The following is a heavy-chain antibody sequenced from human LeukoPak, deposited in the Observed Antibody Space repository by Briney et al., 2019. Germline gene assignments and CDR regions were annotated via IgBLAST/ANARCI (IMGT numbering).Heavy chain of an antibody. V-gene: IGHV3-33*01. Sequence: GGSLRLSCAGSGFTFGGYGMHWFRQTPGKGLEGVAVIAYDGSRAFYADSVKGRFTISRDNSKNTMSVQMNDLRAEDTAVYYCTRYNNDHFDHWGQGTLVTVSS. D-gene: IGHD1-14*01. CDR1: GFTFGGYG. CDR3: TRYNNDHFDH. CDR2: IAYDGSRA. J-gene: IGHJ4*02.